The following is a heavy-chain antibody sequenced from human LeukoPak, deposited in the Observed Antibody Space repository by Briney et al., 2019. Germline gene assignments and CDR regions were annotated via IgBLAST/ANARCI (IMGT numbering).Heavy chain of an antibody. V-gene: IGHV4-4*02. J-gene: IGHJ6*03. D-gene: IGHD5-18*01. CDR3: ARVRGYGRDYYYYYMDV. CDR2: IYHGGST. Sequence: MASETLSLTCAVSGGSISSSNWWSWVRQPPGKGLEWIGEIYHGGSTNYNLSLKSRVTISVDKSKNQFSLKLSSVTAADTAVYYCARVRGYGRDYYYYYMDVWGKGTTVTVSS. CDR1: GGSISSSNW.